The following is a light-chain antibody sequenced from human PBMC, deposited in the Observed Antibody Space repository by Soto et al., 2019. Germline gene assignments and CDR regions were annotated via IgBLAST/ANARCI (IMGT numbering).Light chain of an antibody. J-gene: IGKJ2*01. CDR3: QQVNRYPRT. Sequence: DIQMTQSPSTLSGSVGDRVTITCRASQTISSWLAWYQQKPGKAPKLLIYKASTLKSGVPSRFSGSGSGTEFTLTVSSLQPEDFATYYCQQVNRYPRTFGQGTKVDIK. CDR2: KAS. V-gene: IGKV1-5*03. CDR1: QTISSW.